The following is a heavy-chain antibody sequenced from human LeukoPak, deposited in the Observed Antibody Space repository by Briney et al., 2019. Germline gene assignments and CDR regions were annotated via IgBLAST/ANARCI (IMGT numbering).Heavy chain of an antibody. V-gene: IGHV3-20*04. D-gene: IGHD3-22*01. CDR3: ARDSGGSGYYYNPLPFDY. J-gene: IGHJ4*02. Sequence: GGSLGLSRAASGFTFDDYGMSWVRQAPGKGLEWVSGINWNGGSTGYADSVKGRFTISRDNAKNSLYLQMNSLRAEDTALYYCARDSGGSGYYYNPLPFDYWGQGTLVTVSS. CDR1: GFTFDDYG. CDR2: INWNGGST.